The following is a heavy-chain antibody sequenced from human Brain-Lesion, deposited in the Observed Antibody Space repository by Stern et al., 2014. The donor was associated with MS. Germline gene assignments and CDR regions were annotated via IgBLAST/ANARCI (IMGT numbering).Heavy chain of an antibody. J-gene: IGHJ4*02. V-gene: IGHV5-51*01. CDR1: GYSFTSYW. D-gene: IGHD1-26*01. Sequence: EVQLVESGAAVKKPGESLKISCKGSGYSFTSYWIGRVRQLPGKGLEWRGISYPGDSDTRYSPSFQGQVTISADKSISTAYLQWSSLKASETAMYYCARLFSGSYYYFDSWGQGTLVTVSS. CDR2: SYPGDSDT. CDR3: ARLFSGSYYYFDS.